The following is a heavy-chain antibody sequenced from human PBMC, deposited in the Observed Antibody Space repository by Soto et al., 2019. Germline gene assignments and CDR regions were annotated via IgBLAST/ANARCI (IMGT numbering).Heavy chain of an antibody. D-gene: IGHD3-10*02. Sequence: QVQLLQSGAEVKKPWASVKVSCTASGYTFTSYDINWVRQATGQGLEWMGWMNPNSGNTGYAQKAQGRVTMTRNTSISTAYMELSSLRSEDTAVYYGARWACSGGMDVWGQGPTVTVSS. V-gene: IGHV1-8*01. CDR1: GYTFTSYD. J-gene: IGHJ6*02. CDR2: MNPNSGNT. CDR3: ARWACSGGMDV.